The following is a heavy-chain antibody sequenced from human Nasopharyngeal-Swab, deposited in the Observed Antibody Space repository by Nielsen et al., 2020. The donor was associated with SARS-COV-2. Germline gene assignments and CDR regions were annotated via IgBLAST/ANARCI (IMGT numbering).Heavy chain of an antibody. J-gene: IGHJ4*02. CDR1: GLTFSDYY. D-gene: IGHD1-1*01. Sequence: GESLKISCAASGLTFSDYYMSWIRQAPGKGLEWVSYISSSGSTIYYADPVKGRFTISRDNAKNSLYLQMNSLRAEDTAVYYCARDPQYNWNDGVFDYWGQGTLVTVSS. V-gene: IGHV3-11*04. CDR2: ISSSGSTI. CDR3: ARDPQYNWNDGVFDY.